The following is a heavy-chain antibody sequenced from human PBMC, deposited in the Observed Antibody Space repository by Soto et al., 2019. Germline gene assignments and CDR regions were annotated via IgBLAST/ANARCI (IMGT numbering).Heavy chain of an antibody. CDR1: GFTFDEYA. CDR3: VSSRSGSSCNPLGY. J-gene: IGHJ4*02. D-gene: IGHD3-10*01. V-gene: IGHV3-9*01. CDR2: ISWNSDTI. Sequence: EVQLVESGGGLVQPGRSLRLSCAASGFTFDEYAMHWVRQAPGKGLEWVSGISWNSDTIDYADSVKGRFTISRDRNSGYLQMNSLTPEDTALYRCVSSRSGSSCNPLGYWGQGTLVTVSS.